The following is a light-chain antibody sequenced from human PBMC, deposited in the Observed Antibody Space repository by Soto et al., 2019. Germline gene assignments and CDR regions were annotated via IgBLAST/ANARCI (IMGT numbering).Light chain of an antibody. CDR1: QSVSSNY. J-gene: IGKJ3*01. Sequence: EIVMTQSPGTLSLSPGETATLSCRASQSVSSNYVAWFHQKPGQAPRLLIYGESSRATGVPDRFSASGSGTDFTLTVSRLEPEDFAVYYCQQYGRSPFTFGPGTKVDI. CDR3: QQYGRSPFT. V-gene: IGKV3-20*01. CDR2: GES.